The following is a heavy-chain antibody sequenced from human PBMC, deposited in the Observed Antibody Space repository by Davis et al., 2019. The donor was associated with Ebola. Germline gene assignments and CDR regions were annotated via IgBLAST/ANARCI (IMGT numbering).Heavy chain of an antibody. CDR3: AKGWIAAVIAGMDV. Sequence: SLKISCAASGFTFDDYAMHWVRQAPGKGLEWVSGISWNSGSIGYADSVKGRFTISRDNAKNSLYLQMNSLRAEDTALYYCAKGWIAAVIAGMDVWGKGTTVTVSS. D-gene: IGHD6-13*01. CDR2: ISWNSGSI. J-gene: IGHJ6*04. V-gene: IGHV3-9*01. CDR1: GFTFDDYA.